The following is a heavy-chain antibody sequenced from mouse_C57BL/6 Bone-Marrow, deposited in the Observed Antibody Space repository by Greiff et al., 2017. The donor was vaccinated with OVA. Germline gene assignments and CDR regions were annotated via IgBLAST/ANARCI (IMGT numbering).Heavy chain of an antibody. D-gene: IGHD1-1*01. Sequence: EVHLVESGGGLVQPGGSLKLSCAASGFTFSDYYMSWVRQTPEKRLEWVASISNGGGRTYYPDTVQGRFTISRDNAKNTLYLQMSRLKSEDTALYYCASLHYYGHWYFDVWGTGTTVTVSS. J-gene: IGHJ1*03. V-gene: IGHV5-12*01. CDR1: GFTFSDYY. CDR2: ISNGGGRT. CDR3: ASLHYYGHWYFDV.